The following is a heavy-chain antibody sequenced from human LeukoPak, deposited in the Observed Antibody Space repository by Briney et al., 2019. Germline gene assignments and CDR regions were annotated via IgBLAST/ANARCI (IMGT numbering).Heavy chain of an antibody. J-gene: IGHJ6*03. Sequence: SETLSLTCTVSGGSISSSTDSWGWIRQPPGKGLEWIGSIYYSGRSYYKVSLKSRVTISVDTSNNQFSLKLSSVTAADTALYYCARAPLSSAYLHYYSMDVWGKGTTVTVSS. CDR1: GGSISSSTDS. V-gene: IGHV4-39*07. D-gene: IGHD3-3*01. CDR3: ARAPLSSAYLHYYSMDV. CDR2: IYYSGRS.